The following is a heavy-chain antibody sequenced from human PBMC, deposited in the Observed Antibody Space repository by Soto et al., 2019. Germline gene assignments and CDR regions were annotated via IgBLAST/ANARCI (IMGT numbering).Heavy chain of an antibody. Sequence: PGGSLRLSCAASGFTFSDYYMSWIRQAPGKGLEWVSYISGSGSNIYYADSVKGRFTISRDNAKDSLYLQMNSLRVEDTAVYYCAREGCISTSCSHGFDIWGQGTMVTVSS. CDR1: GFTFSDYY. D-gene: IGHD2-2*01. V-gene: IGHV3-11*01. CDR3: AREGCISTSCSHGFDI. J-gene: IGHJ3*02. CDR2: ISGSGSNI.